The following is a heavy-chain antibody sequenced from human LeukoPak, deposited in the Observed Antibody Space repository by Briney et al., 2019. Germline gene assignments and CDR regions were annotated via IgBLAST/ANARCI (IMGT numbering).Heavy chain of an antibody. CDR2: ISGSGGST. CDR3: AKDRRGYYDSSGYFDY. V-gene: IGHV3-23*01. Sequence: GGSLRLSCAASGFTFSSYAMSWVRQAPGKGLEWVSAISGSGGSTYYADSVKGRFTISRDNSKNTLYLQMNSLRAEDTAVYYCAKDRRGYYDSSGYFDYWGQGTLVTVSS. D-gene: IGHD3-22*01. J-gene: IGHJ4*02. CDR1: GFTFSSYA.